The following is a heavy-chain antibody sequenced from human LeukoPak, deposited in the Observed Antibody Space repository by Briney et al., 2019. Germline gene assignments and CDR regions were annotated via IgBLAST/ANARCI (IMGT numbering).Heavy chain of an antibody. J-gene: IGHJ4*02. CDR2: ISGSGGST. Sequence: GGSLRLSCAASGFTFSSYAMSWVRQAPGKGLDGVSAISGSGGSTYYADSLKGRFTISGDNSKNTLYLQMNSLRAEDTAVYYCAKDNRIAVAGTLDYWGQGTLVTVSS. CDR1: GFTFSSYA. CDR3: AKDNRIAVAGTLDY. D-gene: IGHD6-19*01. V-gene: IGHV3-23*01.